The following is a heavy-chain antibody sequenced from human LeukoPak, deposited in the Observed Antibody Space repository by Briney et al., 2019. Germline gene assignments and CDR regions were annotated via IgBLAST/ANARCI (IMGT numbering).Heavy chain of an antibody. D-gene: IGHD2-2*03. Sequence: SETLSLTCTVSGGSISGSSYYWGWIRQPPGKGLEWIGSIYYSGSTYYNPSLKSRVTISVDTSKNQFSLRLSSVTAADTAVYYCARDVDTVLVDWGQGTLVTVSS. CDR2: IYYSGST. CDR1: GGSISGSSYY. V-gene: IGHV4-39*07. CDR3: ARDVDTVLVD. J-gene: IGHJ4*02.